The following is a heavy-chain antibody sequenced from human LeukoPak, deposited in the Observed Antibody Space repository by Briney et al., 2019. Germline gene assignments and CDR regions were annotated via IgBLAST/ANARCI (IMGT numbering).Heavy chain of an antibody. CDR2: ISGSGGST. D-gene: IGHD1-26*01. Sequence: PGGSLRLSCAASGFTFSSYWMSWVRQAPGKGLEWVSAISGSGGSTYYADSVKGRFTISRDNSKNTLYLQMNSLRAEDTAVYYCAKGRIVGATRTYYFDYWGQGTLVTVSS. CDR1: GFTFSSYW. V-gene: IGHV3-23*01. J-gene: IGHJ4*02. CDR3: AKGRIVGATRTYYFDY.